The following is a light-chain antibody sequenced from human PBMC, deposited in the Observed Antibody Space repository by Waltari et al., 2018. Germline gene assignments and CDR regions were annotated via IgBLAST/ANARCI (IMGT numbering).Light chain of an antibody. J-gene: IGLJ2*01. CDR2: SND. V-gene: IGLV1-44*01. Sequence: HSVLTQAPSASGAPGQRVIISCSGSGSNIGSRAVNWYQQLPGRAPKLLIYSNDQRPSGVPDRFSGSRSGTSASLAISGLQSEDEAHYYCASRDDRLNGVVFGGGTKLTVL. CDR1: GSNIGSRA. CDR3: ASRDDRLNGVV.